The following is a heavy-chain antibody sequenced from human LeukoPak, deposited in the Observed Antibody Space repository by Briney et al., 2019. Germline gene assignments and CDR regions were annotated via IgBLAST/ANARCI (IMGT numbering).Heavy chain of an antibody. CDR3: ARQWRAYYYDSSGQFDY. CDR1: GYSFTSYW. V-gene: IGHV5-51*01. J-gene: IGHJ4*02. D-gene: IGHD3-22*01. Sequence: GESLKISCKGSGYSFTSYWIGWVRQMPGKGLGWMGIIYPGDSDTRYSPSFQGQVTISADKSISTAYLQWSSLKASDTAMYYCARQWRAYYYDSSGQFDYWGQGTLVTVSS. CDR2: IYPGDSDT.